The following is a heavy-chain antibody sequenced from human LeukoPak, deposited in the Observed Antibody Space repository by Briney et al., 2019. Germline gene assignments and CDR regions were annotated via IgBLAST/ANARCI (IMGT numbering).Heavy chain of an antibody. D-gene: IGHD6-13*01. CDR1: GGSFSGYY. Sequence: SETLSLTCAVYGGSFSGYYWSWIRQPPGKGLEWIGEINHSGSTNYNPSLKSRATISVDTSKNQFSLKLSSVTAADTAVYYCARAAGTRRRAFDIWGQGTMVTVSS. CDR2: INHSGST. V-gene: IGHV4-34*01. J-gene: IGHJ3*02. CDR3: ARAAGTRRRAFDI.